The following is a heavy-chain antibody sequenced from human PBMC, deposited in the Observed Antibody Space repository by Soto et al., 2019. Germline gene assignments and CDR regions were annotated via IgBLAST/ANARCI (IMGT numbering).Heavy chain of an antibody. D-gene: IGHD5-12*01. CDR1: GFTFNNHA. V-gene: IGHV3-9*01. J-gene: IGHJ4*02. CDR2: ISWSSVTF. CDR3: ARDHDEVFGYDLDYFDY. Sequence: VQLMESGGGLVQPGGSLRLSCAVSGFTFNNHAMHWVRRAPGKGMEWVSVISWSSVTFGYADSVKGRFTSSRDNAKNSLFLEMNSQSPDDTAFYYCARDHDEVFGYDLDYFDYWGQGTLGTVSS.